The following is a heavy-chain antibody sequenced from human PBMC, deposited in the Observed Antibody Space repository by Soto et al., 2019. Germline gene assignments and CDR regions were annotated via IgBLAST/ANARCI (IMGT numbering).Heavy chain of an antibody. V-gene: IGHV1-18*01. CDR1: GYTFDNYG. CDR2: VSAYNGKT. Sequence: QVQLVQSGAEVKKPGASVKVSCKASGYTFDNYGITWVRQAPGQGLEWMAWVSAYNGKTNFAQKCQDRITMTTDTSTSTAYMDLRSLRSDDTAVYYCARWGDGTYMADSWGQGTLVTISS. CDR3: ARWGDGTYMADS. D-gene: IGHD1-26*01. J-gene: IGHJ4*02.